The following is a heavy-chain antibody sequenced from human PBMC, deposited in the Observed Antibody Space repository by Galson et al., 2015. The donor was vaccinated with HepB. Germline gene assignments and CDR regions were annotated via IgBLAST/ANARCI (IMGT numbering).Heavy chain of an antibody. CDR3: ARERGTDCREFSSGWYSRDCYSGSYYYYMDV. J-gene: IGHJ6*03. CDR2: ISHSTLYT. V-gene: IGHV3-11*06. CDR1: GFTFSDYY. Sequence: SLRLSCAASGFTFSDYYMSWIRQAPGKGLEWVSYISHSTLYTNYADSVKGRFTISRDNAKNSLYLQMSSLRAEDTAVYYCARERGTDCREFSSGWYSRDCYSGSYYYYMDVWGKGTTVTVSS. D-gene: IGHD6-13*01.